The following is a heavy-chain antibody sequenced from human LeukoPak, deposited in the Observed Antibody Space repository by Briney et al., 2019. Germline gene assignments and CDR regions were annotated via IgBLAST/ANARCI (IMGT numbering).Heavy chain of an antibody. J-gene: IGHJ4*02. CDR3: AKGKVATTYFDY. CDR2: ISGSGGST. V-gene: IGHV3-23*01. D-gene: IGHD5-12*01. CDR1: GFTFSSYA. Sequence: PGRSLRLSCAASGFTFSSYAMSWVRQAPGKGLEWVSAISGSGGSTYYADSVKGRFTISRHNSKNTLYLQMNSLRAEDTAVYYCAKGKVATTYFDYWGQGTLVTVSS.